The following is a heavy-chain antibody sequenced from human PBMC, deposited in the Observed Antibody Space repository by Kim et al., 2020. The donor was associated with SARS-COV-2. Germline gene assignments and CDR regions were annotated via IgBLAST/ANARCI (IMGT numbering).Heavy chain of an antibody. Sequence: SETLSLTCAVYGGSFSGYYWSWIRQPPGKGLEWIGEINHSGSTNYNPSLKSRVTISVDTSKNQFSLKLSSVTAADTAVYYCARGGGALPFDYWGQGTLVTVSS. V-gene: IGHV4-34*01. CDR2: INHSGST. CDR1: GGSFSGYY. D-gene: IGHD3-10*01. CDR3: ARGGGALPFDY. J-gene: IGHJ4*02.